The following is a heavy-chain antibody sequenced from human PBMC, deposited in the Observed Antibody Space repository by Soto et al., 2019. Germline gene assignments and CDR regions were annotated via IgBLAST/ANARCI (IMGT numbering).Heavy chain of an antibody. CDR2: IYRTGNT. J-gene: IGHJ4*02. CDR3: ARGDYQYSIDY. CDR1: GDSITSGDYS. D-gene: IGHD2-2*01. Sequence: QLQLQESGSRLVKSSQTLSLTCTVSGDSITSGDYSWSWIRQPPGKGLEWLGYIYRTGNTHYSPSLKSRVSISQDRSKNQFSLELTSVTAADTAVYYCARGDYQYSIDYWGQGTLVTVSS. V-gene: IGHV4-30-2*01.